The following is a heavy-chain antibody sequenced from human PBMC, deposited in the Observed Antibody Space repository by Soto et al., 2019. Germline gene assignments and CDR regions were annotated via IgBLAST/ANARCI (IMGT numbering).Heavy chain of an antibody. J-gene: IGHJ4*02. V-gene: IGHV1-3*01. Sequence: ASVKVSCKASGYTFTSYSMHWVRQAPGQRLEWMGWINAGNGNTKYSQKFQGRVTITRDTSASTAYMELSSLRSEDTAVYYCARSIVVVTVLDYWGRGTLDIVSS. CDR2: INAGNGNT. CDR1: GYTFTSYS. D-gene: IGHD2-21*02. CDR3: ARSIVVVTVLDY.